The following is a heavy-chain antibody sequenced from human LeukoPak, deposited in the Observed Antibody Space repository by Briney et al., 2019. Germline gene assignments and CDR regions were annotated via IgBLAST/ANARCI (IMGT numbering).Heavy chain of an antibody. J-gene: IGHJ3*02. CDR1: GYTFTGYY. Sequence: AASVKVSCKASGYTFTGYYMHWVRQAPGQGLEWMGWINPNSGGTNYAQKFQGRVTMTRDTSISTAYMELSRLRSDDTAVYYCARVIGYCSSTSCYAFDIWGQGTMVTVSS. D-gene: IGHD2-2*01. CDR2: INPNSGGT. V-gene: IGHV1-2*02. CDR3: ARVIGYCSSTSCYAFDI.